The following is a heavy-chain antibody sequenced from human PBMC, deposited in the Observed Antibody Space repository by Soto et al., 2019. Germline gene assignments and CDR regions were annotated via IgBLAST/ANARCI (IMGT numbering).Heavy chain of an antibody. V-gene: IGHV1-69*04. CDR3: AREVSGSSSWDLGYFYGMDV. D-gene: IGHD6-13*01. J-gene: IGHJ6*02. CDR2: IIPILGIA. Sequence: SVKVSCKASGGTFSSYTISWVRQAPGQGLEWMGRIIPILGIANYAQKFQGRVTITADKSTSTAYMELSSLRSEDTAVYYCAREVSGSSSWDLGYFYGMDVWG. CDR1: GGTFSSYT.